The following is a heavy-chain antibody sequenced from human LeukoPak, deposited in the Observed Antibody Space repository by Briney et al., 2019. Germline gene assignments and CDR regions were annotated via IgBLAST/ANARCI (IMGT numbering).Heavy chain of an antibody. J-gene: IGHJ4*02. CDR1: GYSFTSYW. CDR3: ARQSTSYDSSGYYYNY. D-gene: IGHD3-22*01. V-gene: IGHV5-51*01. CDR2: IYPGDSDT. Sequence: RGESLKISCKGSGYSFTSYWIGWVRQMPGKGLEWMGIIYPGDSDTRYSPSFQGQVTISADKSISTAYLQWSSLKASDTAIYYCARQSTSYDSSGYYYNYWGQGTLVTVSS.